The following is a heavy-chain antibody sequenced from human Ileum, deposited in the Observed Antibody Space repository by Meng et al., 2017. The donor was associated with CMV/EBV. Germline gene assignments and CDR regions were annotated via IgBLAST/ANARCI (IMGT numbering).Heavy chain of an antibody. J-gene: IGHJ4*02. CDR3: ARDDYDFWSAYNY. CDR1: GYNFISYG. V-gene: IGHV1-18*01. D-gene: IGHD3-3*01. Sequence: ASVKVSCKASGYNFISYGISWVRQAPGQGPEWMGWINPYNGNTKYRQEVQGRVSMTKDTSTSTAYMELRSLISDDTAVYYCARDDYDFWSAYNYWGQGTLVTVSS. CDR2: INPYNGNT.